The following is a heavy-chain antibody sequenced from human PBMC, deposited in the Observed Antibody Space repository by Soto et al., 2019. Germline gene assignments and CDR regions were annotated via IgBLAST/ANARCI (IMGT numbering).Heavy chain of an antibody. Sequence: EVQLVESGGGWVQPGGSLTVSCAASGFSCSGSAMHWVRQAAGHALEWVCRIRSKANSYATAYASSVQGRFTISRDASKNTAHLQMHSLKTAATAVNDRTGRCAESSDSSGFDYWGQGTLVTVSA. D-gene: IGHD3-22*01. V-gene: IGHV3-73*02. CDR2: IRSKANSYAT. J-gene: IGHJ4*02. CDR1: GFSCSGSA. CDR3: TGRCAESSDSSGFDY.